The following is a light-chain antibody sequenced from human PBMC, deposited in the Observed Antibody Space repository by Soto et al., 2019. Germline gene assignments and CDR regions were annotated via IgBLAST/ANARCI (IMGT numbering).Light chain of an antibody. CDR1: QTISRY. V-gene: IGKV1-39*01. J-gene: IGKJ1*01. CDR2: ATS. CDR3: QQTYTGWT. Sequence: DIQMAQSPSSLSASVGDRVTITCRTSQTISRYLTWYQQKPGKAPKLLIYATSTLHSGVPSRFSGSLSGTNFTLTISSLQPEDCAIYYCQQTYTGWTLGQGTKVDIK.